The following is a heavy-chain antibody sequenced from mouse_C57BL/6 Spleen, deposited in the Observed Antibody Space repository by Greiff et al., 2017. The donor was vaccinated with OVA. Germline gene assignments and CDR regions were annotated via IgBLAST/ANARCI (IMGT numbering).Heavy chain of an antibody. V-gene: IGHV1-55*01. CDR3: AHTMMKRLAD. J-gene: IGHJ3*01. CDR1: GYTFTSYW. D-gene: IGHD2-4*01. CDR2: IYPGSGST. Sequence: QVQLQQPGAELVKPGASVKMSCKASGYTFTSYWITWVKQRPGQGLEWIGDIYPGSGSTNYNAKFKSKATLTVYTSSSTAYLPLSSLTSEASAVFDSAHTMMKRLADWGKGTLVNVAA.